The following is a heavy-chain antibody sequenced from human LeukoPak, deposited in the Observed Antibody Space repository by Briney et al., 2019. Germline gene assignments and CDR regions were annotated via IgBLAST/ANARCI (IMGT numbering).Heavy chain of an antibody. Sequence: GESLKISCRGSGYSFTNYWIGWVRQIPGKGLEWMGIIYPDDSDTRYGPSFQGQVTISADKSINTAYLQWSSLKASDTAMYYCARTSTSGWSPFDYWGQGTLVTVSS. CDR3: ARTSTSGWSPFDY. V-gene: IGHV5-51*01. CDR1: GYSFTNYW. J-gene: IGHJ4*02. D-gene: IGHD6-19*01. CDR2: IYPDDSDT.